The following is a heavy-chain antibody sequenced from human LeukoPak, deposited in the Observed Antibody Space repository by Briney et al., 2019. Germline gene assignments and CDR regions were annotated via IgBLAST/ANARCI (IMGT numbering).Heavy chain of an antibody. Sequence: GRSLRLSCAASGFTFDDYAMHWVRQAPGKGLEWVSGISWNSGSIGYADSVKGRFTISRDNAKNSLYLQMNSLRAEDMALYYCAKGSYSGSYYPLGYWGQRTLVTVSS. CDR2: ISWNSGSI. CDR1: GFTFDDYA. CDR3: AKGSYSGSYYPLGY. V-gene: IGHV3-9*03. J-gene: IGHJ4*02. D-gene: IGHD1-26*01.